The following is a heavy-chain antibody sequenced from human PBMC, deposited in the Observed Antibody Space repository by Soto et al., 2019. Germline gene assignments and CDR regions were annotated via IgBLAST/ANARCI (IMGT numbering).Heavy chain of an antibody. Sequence: PGGSLRLSCAASGFTFSTSWMSWVRQAPGKGLEWVANIRHDGSEEYYADSVKGRFTISRDNTENSLYLQMNSLRAEDTAVYFCARDRVVVVEYYFDYWGQGTLVTGSS. CDR1: GFTFSTSW. D-gene: IGHD2-15*01. J-gene: IGHJ4*02. V-gene: IGHV3-7*01. CDR2: IRHDGSEE. CDR3: ARDRVVVVEYYFDY.